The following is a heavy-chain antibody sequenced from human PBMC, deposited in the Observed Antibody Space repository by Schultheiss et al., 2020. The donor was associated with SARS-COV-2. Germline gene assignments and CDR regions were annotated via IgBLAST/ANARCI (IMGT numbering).Heavy chain of an antibody. CDR1: GGSISSYY. D-gene: IGHD3-3*01. J-gene: IGHJ3*02. V-gene: IGHV4-4*07. CDR2: IYTSGST. Sequence: SETLSLTCAVSGGSISSYYWSWIRQPAGKGLEWIGRIYTSGSTNYNPSLKSRVTMSVDTSKNQFSLKLSSVTAADTAVYYCARRTGTIFGVVIADAFDIWGQGTMVTVSS. CDR3: ARRTGTIFGVVIADAFDI.